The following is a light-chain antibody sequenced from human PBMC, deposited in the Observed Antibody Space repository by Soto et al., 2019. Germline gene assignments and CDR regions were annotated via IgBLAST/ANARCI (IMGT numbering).Light chain of an antibody. CDR1: SSNIGSNT. V-gene: IGLV1-44*01. CDR3: AAWDDSLRV. J-gene: IGLJ1*01. CDR2: SNN. Sequence: QSVLTQPPSASVTPGRRVTISCSGSSSNIGSNTVNWYQQLPGTAPKLLIYSNNQRPSGVPDRFSGSKSGTSASLAISGLQSEDEADYYCAAWDDSLRVFGTGTKLTAL.